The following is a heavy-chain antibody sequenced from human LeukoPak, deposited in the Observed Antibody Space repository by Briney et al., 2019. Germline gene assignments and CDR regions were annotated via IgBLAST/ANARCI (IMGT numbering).Heavy chain of an antibody. CDR1: GGSISSSTYY. J-gene: IGHJ5*02. Sequence: SETLSLTCTVSGGSISSSTYYWGWIRQPPGKGLEWIGNIYNSGNTYYSPSLKSRVTISVDPSKNQFSLKLTSVTAADTAAYYCARRGASSNWFDPWGQGTLVTVSS. V-gene: IGHV4-39*01. D-gene: IGHD1-26*01. CDR2: IYNSGNT. CDR3: ARRGASSNWFDP.